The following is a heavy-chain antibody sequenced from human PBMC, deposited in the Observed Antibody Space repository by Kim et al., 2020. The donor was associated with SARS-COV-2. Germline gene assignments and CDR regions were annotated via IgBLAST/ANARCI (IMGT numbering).Heavy chain of an antibody. J-gene: IGHJ4*02. CDR2: ISYDGSNK. CDR1: GFTFSSYA. D-gene: IGHD6-19*01. V-gene: IGHV3-30*04. CDR3: AREGQWLVAGYYFDY. Sequence: GGSLRLSCAASGFTFSSYAMHWVRQAPGKGLEWVAVISYDGSNKYYADSVKGRFTISRDNSKNTLYLQMNSLRAEDTAVYYCAREGQWLVAGYYFDYWGQGTLVTVSS.